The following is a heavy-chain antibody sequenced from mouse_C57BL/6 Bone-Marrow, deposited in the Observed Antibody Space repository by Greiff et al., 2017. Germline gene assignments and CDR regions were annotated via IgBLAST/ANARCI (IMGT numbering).Heavy chain of an antibody. CDR2: INPYNGGT. CDR3: AIYEKYYFDY. Sequence: EVQLQQSGPVLVKPGASVKMSCKASGYTFTDYYMNWVKQSHGKSLEWIGVINPYNGGTSYNQKFKGKATLTVDKSSSTAYMELNSLTSEDSAVYYCAIYEKYYFDYWGQGTTLTVSS. J-gene: IGHJ2*01. V-gene: IGHV1-19*01. D-gene: IGHD2-3*01. CDR1: GYTFTDYY.